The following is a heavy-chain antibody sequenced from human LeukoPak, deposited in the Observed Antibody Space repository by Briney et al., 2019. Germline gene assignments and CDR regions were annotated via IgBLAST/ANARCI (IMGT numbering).Heavy chain of an antibody. V-gene: IGHV4-39*01. CDR3: TSVSKTVVPATIDY. J-gene: IGHJ4*02. Sequence: SETLSLTCTVSGGSISSSSCYWGWIRQPPGKGLEWIGSIYYSGSTYYNPSVKSRVTISVDTSKNQFSLKLRSVTAAGTAVYYCTSVSKTVVPATIDYWGQGTQVTVSS. CDR1: GGSISSSSCY. CDR2: IYYSGST. D-gene: IGHD2-15*01.